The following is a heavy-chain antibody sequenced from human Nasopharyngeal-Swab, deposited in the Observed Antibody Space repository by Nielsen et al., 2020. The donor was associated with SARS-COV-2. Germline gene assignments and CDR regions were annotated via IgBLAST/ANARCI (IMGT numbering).Heavy chain of an antibody. Sequence: WIRQPPGKGPEWVSTISGSGGGTYYADSVKGRFTISRDNSKNTLYLQMNSLRAEDTAVYYCARGLPMVRGVIRTSWFDPWGQGTLVTVSS. CDR3: ARGLPMVRGVIRTSWFDP. V-gene: IGHV3-23*01. CDR2: ISGSGGGT. J-gene: IGHJ5*02. D-gene: IGHD3-10*01.